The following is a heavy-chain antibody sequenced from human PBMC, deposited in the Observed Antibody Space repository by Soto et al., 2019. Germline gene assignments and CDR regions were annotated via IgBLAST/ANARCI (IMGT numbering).Heavy chain of an antibody. CDR2: TYYRSKWYN. CDR1: WYNFSSYSAA. V-gene: IGHV6-1*01. D-gene: IGHD6-13*01. J-gene: IGHJ6*01. CDR3: ERDLSAAGTGGYYYYGMEV. Sequence: PSHAQXRTCDISWYNFSSYSAAWNCIKQSPSRCLEWLGRTYYRSKWYNDYAVSVKSRITINPDTSKNQFSLQLNSVTPEDTAVYYCERDLSAAGTGGYYYYGMEVWGQGTTV.